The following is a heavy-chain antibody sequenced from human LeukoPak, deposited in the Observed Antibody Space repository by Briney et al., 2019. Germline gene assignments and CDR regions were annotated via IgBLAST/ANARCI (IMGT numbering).Heavy chain of an antibody. D-gene: IGHD1-26*01. Sequence: GAPLQISCKGSGSRFTNYWIGWVRQVPGKGLECMGIIYPGDSNTKYNPSFQGQVTISVDTSITTAYLQWSSLEAADTAIYYCARPLPGAHSGSYYFDYWGQGTLVTVSS. CDR1: GSRFTNYW. CDR3: ARPLPGAHSGSYYFDY. CDR2: IYPGDSNT. V-gene: IGHV5-51*01. J-gene: IGHJ4*02.